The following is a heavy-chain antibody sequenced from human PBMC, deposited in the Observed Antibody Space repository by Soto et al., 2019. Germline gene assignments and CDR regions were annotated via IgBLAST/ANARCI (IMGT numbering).Heavy chain of an antibody. CDR1: GFTFSSYW. CDR2: IKQDGSEK. V-gene: IGHV3-7*01. J-gene: IGHJ5*02. CDR3: ARPRITIFHDVENWFDP. D-gene: IGHD3-9*01. Sequence: PGGSLRLSCAASGFTFSSYWMSWVRQAPGKGLEWVANIKQDGSEKYYVDSVKGRFTISRDNAKNSLYLQMNSLRAEDTAVYYCARPRITIFHDVENWFDPWGQGTLVTVSS.